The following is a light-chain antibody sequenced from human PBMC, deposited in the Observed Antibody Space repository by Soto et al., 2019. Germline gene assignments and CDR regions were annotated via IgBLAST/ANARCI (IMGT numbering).Light chain of an antibody. CDR1: SSDVGSYNV. J-gene: IGLJ1*01. Sequence: QSVLTQPASVSGSPGQSITISCTGTSSDVGSYNVVSWYQQHPGKAPKLLIYEVSNRPSWVSNRFSGSKSGITASLTISGLQAEDEADYYCTSYTSDSTYVFGTGTKVTVL. V-gene: IGLV2-14*02. CDR3: TSYTSDSTYV. CDR2: EVS.